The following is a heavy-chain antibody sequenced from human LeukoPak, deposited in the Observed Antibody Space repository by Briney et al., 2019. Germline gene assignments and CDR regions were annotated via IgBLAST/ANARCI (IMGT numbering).Heavy chain of an antibody. J-gene: IGHJ5*02. CDR3: ARGNIATRRGENWFDP. Sequence: ASVKVSCKASGYIFTGYYMHWVRQAPGQGLEWMGWINPKSGDTNYAQNFQGRVTMTRDTSISTAHMELSSLRSDDTAVFYCARGNIATRRGENWFDPWGQGTLVTVSS. V-gene: IGHV1-2*02. D-gene: IGHD6-6*01. CDR1: GYIFTGYY. CDR2: INPKSGDT.